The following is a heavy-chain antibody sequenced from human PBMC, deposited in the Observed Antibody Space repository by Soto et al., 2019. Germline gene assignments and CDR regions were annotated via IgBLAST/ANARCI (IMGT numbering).Heavy chain of an antibody. CDR2: ISAYNGNT. Sequence: ASVKVSCKASGYTFTSYGISWVRQAPGQGLEWMGWISAYNGNTNYAQKLQGRVTMTTDTSTSTAYMELRSLRAEDTAVYYCARALDPYYYDSSGYDPSGYWGQGTLVTVSS. J-gene: IGHJ4*02. D-gene: IGHD3-22*01. CDR3: ARALDPYYYDSSGYDPSGY. V-gene: IGHV1-18*01. CDR1: GYTFTSYG.